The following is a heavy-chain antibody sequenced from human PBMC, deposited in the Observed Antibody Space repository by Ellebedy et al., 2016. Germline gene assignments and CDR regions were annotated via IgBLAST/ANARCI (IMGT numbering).Heavy chain of an antibody. J-gene: IGHJ4*02. CDR1: GGSFSGYY. Sequence: SETLSLXXAVYGGSFSGYYWSWIRQPPGKGLEWIGEINHSGSTNYNPSLKSRVTISVDTSKNQFSLKLSSVTAADTAVYYCARGDPYSSGWYETKGDPYYFDYWGQGTLVTVSS. CDR2: INHSGST. D-gene: IGHD6-19*01. CDR3: ARGDPYSSGWYETKGDPYYFDY. V-gene: IGHV4-34*01.